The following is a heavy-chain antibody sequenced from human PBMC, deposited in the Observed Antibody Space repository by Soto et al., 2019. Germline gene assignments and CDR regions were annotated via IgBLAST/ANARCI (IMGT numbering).Heavy chain of an antibody. CDR1: GYTFTGYY. CDR2: INPNNGDT. D-gene: IGHD5-12*01. Sequence: ASVKVSCKASGYTFTGYYMHWVRQAPGQGLEWMGWINPNNGDTNYAQKLQGRVTMTTDTSMSTAYMELRSLRSDDTAVYYCARGNVDIVATTDFDYWGQGTLVTVSS. CDR3: ARGNVDIVATTDFDY. V-gene: IGHV1-2*02. J-gene: IGHJ4*02.